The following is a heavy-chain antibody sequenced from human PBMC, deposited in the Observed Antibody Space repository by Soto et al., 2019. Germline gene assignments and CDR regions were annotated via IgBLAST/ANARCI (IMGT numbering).Heavy chain of an antibody. CDR3: ARGPLVLRYFDCLDY. CDR2: IYHSGST. CDR1: GGSISSGGYS. D-gene: IGHD3-9*01. V-gene: IGHV4-30-2*01. J-gene: IGHJ4*02. Sequence: SETLSLTCAVSGGSISSGGYSWSWIRQPPGKGLEWIGYIYHSGSTYYNPSLKSRVTISVDTSKNQFSLKLSSVTAADTAVYYCARGPLVLRYFDCLDYWGQGTLVTVS.